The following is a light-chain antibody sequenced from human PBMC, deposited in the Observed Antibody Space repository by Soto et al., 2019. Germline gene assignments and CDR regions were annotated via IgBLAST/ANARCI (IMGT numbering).Light chain of an antibody. CDR1: QGISSY. J-gene: IGKJ3*01. V-gene: IGKV1-9*01. CDR3: QQLNSYPG. Sequence: DIQLTQSPSFLSASVGDRVTITCRASQGISSYLAWYQQKPGKAPKLLIYAASTLQGGVPSRFSGSGSGTEFTLTISSLQPEDFATYYRQQLNSYPGFGPGTKVDIK. CDR2: AAS.